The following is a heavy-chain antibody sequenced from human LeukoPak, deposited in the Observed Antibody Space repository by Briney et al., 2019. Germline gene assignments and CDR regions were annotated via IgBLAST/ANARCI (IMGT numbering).Heavy chain of an antibody. J-gene: IGHJ4*02. Sequence: PGGSLRLSCAASGFTLSSYWMHWVRQAPGKGLEWVAVIWYDGSNQYYADSVKGRFTISRDNAKNSLYLQMNSLRAEDTAVYYCARGAISAAGQFDFWGQGILV. CDR2: IWYDGSNQ. V-gene: IGHV3-33*08. D-gene: IGHD6-13*01. CDR3: ARGAISAAGQFDF. CDR1: GFTLSSYW.